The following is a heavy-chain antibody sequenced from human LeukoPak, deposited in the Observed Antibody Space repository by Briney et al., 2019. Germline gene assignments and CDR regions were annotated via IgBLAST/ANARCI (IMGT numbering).Heavy chain of an antibody. CDR3: AKAQLLPSWGYFDY. Sequence: GGSLRLSCSASGFTLSNFWIHWVRQAPGKGLVWVSRINTDGSSTNYADSVKGRFTISRDNSKNTLYLQMNSLRAEDTAVYYCAKAQLLPSWGYFDYWGQGTLVTVSS. CDR1: GFTLSNFW. D-gene: IGHD2-2*01. J-gene: IGHJ4*02. CDR2: INTDGSST. V-gene: IGHV3-74*01.